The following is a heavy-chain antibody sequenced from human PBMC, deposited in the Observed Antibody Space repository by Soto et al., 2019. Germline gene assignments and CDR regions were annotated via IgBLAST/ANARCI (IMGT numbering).Heavy chain of an antibody. Sequence: SVKVSAQSSGRTFSDRYLHWVQKPPGQVLEWMVCITPLYGNTNYAQKFQVRVTITRDRSMSTAYMELSSLRSEDTAIYYCARSTYGSGSFNDGFDIWGKATLVPFSS. CDR2: ITPLYGNT. D-gene: IGHD3-10*01. J-gene: IGHJ3*02. CDR1: GRTFSDRY. CDR3: ARSTYGSGSFNDGFDI. V-gene: IGHV1-45*02.